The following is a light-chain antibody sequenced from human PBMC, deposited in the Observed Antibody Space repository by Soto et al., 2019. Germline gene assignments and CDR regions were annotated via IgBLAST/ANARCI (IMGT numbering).Light chain of an antibody. J-gene: IGLJ2*01. V-gene: IGLV4-69*01. CDR3: QTWGNGFVE. CDR2: LNSDGSH. CDR1: SGHSYDA. Sequence: QPVLTQSPSASASLGASVKLTCSLRSGHSYDAIAWHQQQPQKGPRYLMKLNSDGSHTKGYGIPDRFSGSSSGTERYLIISGLQSEDEADYYCQTWGNGFVEFGGGTKLTVL.